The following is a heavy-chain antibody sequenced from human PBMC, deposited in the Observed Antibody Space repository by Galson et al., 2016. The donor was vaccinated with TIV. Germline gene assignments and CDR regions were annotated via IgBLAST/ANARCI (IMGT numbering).Heavy chain of an antibody. CDR1: GLSVTINY. D-gene: IGHD3-22*01. CDR2: ISDGGNT. V-gene: IGHV3-66*02. J-gene: IGHJ6*02. Sequence: SLRLSCAASGLSVTINYMTWVRQAPGKGLEWVSLISDGGNTYYSDSVRGRFTISRDNSKNILYLQVNSLRVEDTAVYFCARDRVVDATYYYYYFGMDVWGQGTAVTVSS. CDR3: ARDRVVDATYYYYYFGMDV.